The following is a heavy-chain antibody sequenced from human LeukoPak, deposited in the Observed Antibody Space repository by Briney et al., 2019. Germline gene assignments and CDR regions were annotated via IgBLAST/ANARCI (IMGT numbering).Heavy chain of an antibody. J-gene: IGHJ5*02. V-gene: IGHV4-59*08. CDR1: GGSISSYY. CDR3: ARTPSIAAAGIGENWFDP. CDR2: IYYSGST. D-gene: IGHD6-13*01. Sequence: SETLSPTCTVSGGSISSYYWSWIRQPPGKGLEWIGYIYYSGSTSYNPSLRSRVTISVDTSKNQFSLKLSSVTAADTAVYYCARTPSIAAAGIGENWFDPWGQGTLVTVSS.